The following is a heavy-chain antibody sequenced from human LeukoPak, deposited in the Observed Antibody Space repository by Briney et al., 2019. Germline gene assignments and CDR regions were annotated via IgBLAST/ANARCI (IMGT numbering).Heavy chain of an antibody. D-gene: IGHD3-3*01. CDR3: ARDLPLRDFWTTDWFDP. J-gene: IGHJ5*02. CDR1: GYTFTSYY. V-gene: IGHV1-2*02. Sequence: GASVKVSCKASGYTFTSYYMHWVRQAPGQGLEWMGWINPNSGGTNYAQKFQGRVTMTRDTSISTAYMELSRLRSDDTAVYYCARDLPLRDFWTTDWFDPWGQGTLVTVSS. CDR2: INPNSGGT.